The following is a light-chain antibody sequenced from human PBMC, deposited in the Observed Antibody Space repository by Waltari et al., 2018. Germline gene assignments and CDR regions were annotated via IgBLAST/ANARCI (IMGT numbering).Light chain of an antibody. Sequence: EIVLTQSPATLSLSPGQRATLSCRASQSINNFLAWYQQKPGQPPRLLIAEASSRATGIPARFSGGGSGTDFTLTISRLESEDFAIYYCQLRDNWPPYTFGQGTKLEIK. V-gene: IGKV3-11*01. CDR1: QSINNF. J-gene: IGKJ2*01. CDR3: QLRDNWPPYT. CDR2: EAS.